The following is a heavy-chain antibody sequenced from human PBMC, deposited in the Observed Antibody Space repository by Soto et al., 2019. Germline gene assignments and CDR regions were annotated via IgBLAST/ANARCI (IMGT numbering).Heavy chain of an antibody. CDR2: INPSGGST. V-gene: IGHV1-46*01. Sequence: ASVKVSCKASGYTFTSYYMHWVRQATGQGLEWMGIINPSGGSTSYAQKFQGRVTMTRDTSTSTVYMELSSLRSEDTAVDYCARGPPRIAAAGTGVYWGQGTLVTVSS. D-gene: IGHD6-13*01. CDR1: GYTFTSYY. CDR3: ARGPPRIAAAGTGVY. J-gene: IGHJ4*02.